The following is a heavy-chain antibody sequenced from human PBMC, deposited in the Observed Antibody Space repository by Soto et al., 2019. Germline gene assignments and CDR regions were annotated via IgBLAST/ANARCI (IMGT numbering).Heavy chain of an antibody. CDR3: ATRRSRGGYYYGMNV. J-gene: IGHJ6*02. D-gene: IGHD2-15*01. CDR2: ISAYNGNT. Sequence: ASVKVSCKASGYTFTSYGISWVQQAPGQGLEWMGWISAYNGNTNYAQKLQGRVTMTTDTSASTAYMELRSLRSDETAVYYCATRRSRGGYYYGMNVWGQGTTVTVSS. CDR1: GYTFTSYG. V-gene: IGHV1-18*01.